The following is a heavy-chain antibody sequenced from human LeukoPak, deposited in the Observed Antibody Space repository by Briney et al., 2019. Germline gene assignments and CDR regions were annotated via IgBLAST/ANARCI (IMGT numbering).Heavy chain of an antibody. D-gene: IGHD5-12*01. CDR3: AKNRWGSVATPDS. CDR2: ISSTGGTT. V-gene: IGHV3-23*01. CDR1: GFTFSSYE. J-gene: IGHJ4*02. Sequence: PGGSLRLSCAASGFTFSSYEMNWGRQAPGKGLEWVSSISSTGGTTYYADSVKGRFTISRDNSKNTVYLQMNTLRTEDTALYYCAKNRWGSVATPDSWGQGTLVTVSS.